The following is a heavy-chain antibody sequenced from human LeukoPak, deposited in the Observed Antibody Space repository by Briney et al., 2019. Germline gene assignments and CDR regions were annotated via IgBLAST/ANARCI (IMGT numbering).Heavy chain of an antibody. CDR3: ARDSGILTGYQFDY. CDR2: IIPIFGTA. V-gene: IGHV1-69*01. CDR1: VGTFSSYA. D-gene: IGHD3-9*01. Sequence: GASVKVSCKASVGTFSSYAISWVRQAPGQGLEWMGGIIPIFGTANYAQKFQGRVTITADESTSTAYMELSSLRSEDTAVYYCARDSGILTGYQFDYWGQGTLVTVSS. J-gene: IGHJ4*02.